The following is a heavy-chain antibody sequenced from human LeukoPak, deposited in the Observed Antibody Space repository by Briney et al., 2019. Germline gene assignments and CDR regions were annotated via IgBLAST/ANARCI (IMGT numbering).Heavy chain of an antibody. CDR2: MNPNSGNT. Sequence: ASVKVSCKASGYTFTSYDINLVRQATGQGLEWMGWMNPNSGNTGYAQKFQGRVTMTRNTSISTAYMELSSLRSEDTAVYYCARAPRGYCSGGSRPRAAFDIWGQGTMVTVSS. V-gene: IGHV1-8*01. CDR3: ARAPRGYCSGGSRPRAAFDI. J-gene: IGHJ3*02. CDR1: GYTFTSYD. D-gene: IGHD2-15*01.